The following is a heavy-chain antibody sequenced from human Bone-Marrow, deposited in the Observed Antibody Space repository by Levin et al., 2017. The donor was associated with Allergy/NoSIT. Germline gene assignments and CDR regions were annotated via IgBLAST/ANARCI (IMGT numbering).Heavy chain of an antibody. CDR3: GKDVRRGGGGSDC. V-gene: IGHV3-23*01. D-gene: IGHD2-15*01. J-gene: IGHJ4*02. CDR1: GFTLTNFA. Sequence: GESLKISCAASGFTLTNFAMTWVRQPPGKGLEWVSLISSSGDSTYYADSVRGRFTVSRDTSKSTVYLQMNSLRAEDTAVYYCGKDVRRGGGGSDCWGQGTLVTVSS. CDR2: ISSSGDST.